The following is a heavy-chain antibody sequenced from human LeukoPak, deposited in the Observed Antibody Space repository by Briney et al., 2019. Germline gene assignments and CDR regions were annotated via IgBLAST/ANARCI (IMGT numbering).Heavy chain of an antibody. Sequence: ASVKVSCKASGYTFTGYYMHWVRQAPGQGLEWMGWINPNSGGTNYAQKFQGRVTMTRDTSTSTVYMELSSLRSEDTAVYYCARGYYYDSSGNLDYWGQGTLVTVSS. J-gene: IGHJ4*02. CDR3: ARGYYYDSSGNLDY. CDR2: INPNSGGT. V-gene: IGHV1-2*02. CDR1: GYTFTGYY. D-gene: IGHD3-22*01.